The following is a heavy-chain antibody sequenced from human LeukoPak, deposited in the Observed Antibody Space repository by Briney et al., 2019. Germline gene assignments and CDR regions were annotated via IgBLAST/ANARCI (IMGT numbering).Heavy chain of an antibody. CDR2: ITTSSSYI. V-gene: IGHV3-21*04. J-gene: IGHJ5*02. CDR3: AKDPFDQMLPENWFDP. CDR1: GFTFSRYS. Sequence: GGTLRLSCAASGFTFSRYSMNWVRQAPGKGLEWVSSITTSSSYIYYADSVKGRFTISRDNAKNSLYLQMDSLRAEDTAVYYCAKDPFDQMLPENWFDPWGQGTLVTVSS. D-gene: IGHD2-2*01.